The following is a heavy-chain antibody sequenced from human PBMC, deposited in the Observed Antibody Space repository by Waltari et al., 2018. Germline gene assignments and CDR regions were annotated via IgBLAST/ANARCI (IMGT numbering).Heavy chain of an antibody. D-gene: IGHD5-12*01. J-gene: IGHJ3*01. V-gene: IGHV4-39*01. CDR2: LSYSGAT. Sequence: LQLQASGPRLLMPSETLPLPCSVSDVSITRSPRYWVWIRQPPGQGLEWTGTLSYSGATYSSPSLKSRVTISGDTSKNQLSLILGSVTAADTAVYYCATYIGASIGTAAFDVWGQGTMVTVSA. CDR1: DVSITRSPRY. CDR3: ATYIGASIGTAAFDV.